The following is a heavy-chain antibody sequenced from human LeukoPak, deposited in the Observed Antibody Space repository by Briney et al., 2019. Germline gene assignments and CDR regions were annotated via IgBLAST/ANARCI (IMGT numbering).Heavy chain of an antibody. Sequence: SVKVSCKASGGTFSIYAISWVRQAPGQGLEWMGGIIPIFGTANYAQKFQGRVTITADESTSTAYMELSSLRSEDTAVYYCARDESIAAAGFDYWGQGTLVTLSS. CDR1: GGTFSIYA. V-gene: IGHV1-69*13. D-gene: IGHD6-13*01. CDR2: IIPIFGTA. J-gene: IGHJ4*02. CDR3: ARDESIAAAGFDY.